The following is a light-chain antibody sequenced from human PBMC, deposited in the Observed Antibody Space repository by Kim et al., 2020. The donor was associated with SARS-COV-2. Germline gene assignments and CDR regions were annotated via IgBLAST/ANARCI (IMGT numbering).Light chain of an antibody. CDR3: QQSYSMPYT. CDR2: AAT. V-gene: IGKV1-39*01. Sequence: DIQMTQSPSSLSASVGDRVAITCRASQNISTYLYWYRQSPGQAPQVLIYAATNVQSGAPSRFSGSRSGTDFTLTINSVQPEDFAIYYCQQSYSMPYTFGLGTKLEIK. CDR1: QNISTY. J-gene: IGKJ2*01.